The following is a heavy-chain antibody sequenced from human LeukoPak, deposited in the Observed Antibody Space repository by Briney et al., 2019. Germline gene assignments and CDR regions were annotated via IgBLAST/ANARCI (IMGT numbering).Heavy chain of an antibody. CDR1: GFIFSSYW. J-gene: IGHJ2*01. V-gene: IGHV3-74*03. Sequence: GGSLRLSCAGSGFIFSSYWMHWVRHAPGKGLVWVSRINSDGNTATYADSVKGRFTISRDNGKNTLYLQMNSLRADDTAVYYCARGIDILTRAEYWYFGLWGRGTLVTVSS. D-gene: IGHD3-9*01. CDR2: INSDGNTA. CDR3: ARGIDILTRAEYWYFGL.